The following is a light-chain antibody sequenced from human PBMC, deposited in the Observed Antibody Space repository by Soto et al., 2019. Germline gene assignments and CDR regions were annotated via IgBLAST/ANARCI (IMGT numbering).Light chain of an antibody. V-gene: IGLV2-14*02. CDR2: EVT. J-gene: IGLJ2*01. CDR1: SSDVGSYNL. Sequence: QSALTQPASVSGSPGQSITISCTGTSSDVGSYNLVSWYQQHPGKAPKLIVFEVTNRPSGISNRFSGSKSGNTASLIITGLQAEDEADYYCTSYTSSDTVIFGGGTKLTVL. CDR3: TSYTSSDTVI.